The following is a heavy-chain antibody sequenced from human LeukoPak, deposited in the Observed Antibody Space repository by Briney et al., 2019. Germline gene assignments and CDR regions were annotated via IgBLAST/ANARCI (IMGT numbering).Heavy chain of an antibody. CDR3: ARYTITAAGSPFDY. CDR2: INSHSGGT. V-gene: IGHV1-2*02. J-gene: IGHJ4*02. D-gene: IGHD6-13*01. CDR1: GYTFTGYY. Sequence: ASVKVSCKSSGYTFTGYYVHWVRQAPGQGLDWMGWINSHSGGTDYAHKFQGRVTMTRDTSISTAYMELSRLKSGDTAVYYCARYTITAAGSPFDYWGQGNLVTVSS.